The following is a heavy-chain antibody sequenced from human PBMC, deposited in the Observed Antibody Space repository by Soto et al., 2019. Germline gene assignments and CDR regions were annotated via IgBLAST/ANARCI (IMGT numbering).Heavy chain of an antibody. V-gene: IGHV1-69*06. CDR2: IIPIFGTA. D-gene: IGHD6-13*01. Sequence: SVKVSCKASGGTFSSYAISWVRQAPGQGLEWMGGIIPIFGTANYAQKFQGRVTITADKSTSTAYMELSSLRSEDTAVYYCARVGAAAGLPTSIRSEYYYYYDVMDVWGQGTRVTVSS. J-gene: IGHJ6*02. CDR3: ARVGAAAGLPTSIRSEYYYYYDVMDV. CDR1: GGTFSSYA.